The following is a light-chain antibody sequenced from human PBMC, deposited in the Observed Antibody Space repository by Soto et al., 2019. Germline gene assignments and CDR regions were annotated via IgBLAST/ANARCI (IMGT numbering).Light chain of an antibody. Sequence: DVQMTQSPSSLSASVGDRVTITCRASQNIKNYLSWYQQRPGKAPRVVIFAATLLQSGVPSTFSGSGSGTEFTLTISSLHPDDFATYYCQQYDSYSWTFGQGTKVEIK. CDR3: QQYDSYSWT. V-gene: IGKV1-16*01. CDR1: QNIKNY. CDR2: AAT. J-gene: IGKJ1*01.